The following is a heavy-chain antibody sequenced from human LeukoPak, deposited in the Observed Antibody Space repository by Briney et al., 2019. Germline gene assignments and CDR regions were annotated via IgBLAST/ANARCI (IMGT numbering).Heavy chain of an antibody. Sequence: PSETLSLTCTVSGGSISSSSYYWGWIRQPPGKGLEWIGMIFYSGSTYYNPSLKSRVTMSVDTSKNQFSLKPSSVTAADTAVYYCARLSRGYNYGTEYCDYWGQGTLVTVSS. D-gene: IGHD5-18*01. V-gene: IGHV4-39*01. J-gene: IGHJ4*02. CDR3: ARLSRGYNYGTEYCDY. CDR1: GGSISSSSYY. CDR2: IFYSGST.